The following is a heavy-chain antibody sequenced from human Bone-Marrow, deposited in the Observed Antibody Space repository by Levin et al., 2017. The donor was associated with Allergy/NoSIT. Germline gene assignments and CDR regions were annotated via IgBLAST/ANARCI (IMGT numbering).Heavy chain of an antibody. CDR2: ISGSGTDT. CDR3: AKDRVYSYGYRSDY. V-gene: IGHV3-23*01. CDR1: GFTFSGYA. Sequence: PGGSLRLSCETSGFTFSGYAMSWVRQAPGKVLEWVSAISGSGTDTYYADSVKGRFTISRDNVKNTVSLRMNSLRVEDTALYFCAKDRVYSYGYRSDYWGRGTQVTVAP. D-gene: IGHD2-2*03. J-gene: IGHJ4*02.